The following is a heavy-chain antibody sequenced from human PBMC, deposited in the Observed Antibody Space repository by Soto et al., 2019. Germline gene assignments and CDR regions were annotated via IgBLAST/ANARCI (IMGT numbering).Heavy chain of an antibody. V-gene: IGHV6-1*01. CDR2: TYYRSKWYN. J-gene: IGHJ5*02. CDR3: VHSGGSCYGHWFDP. Sequence: PSQTLSLTCAISGDSVSSNSAAWNWIRQSPSRGLEWLGRTYYRSKWYNEYAVSVKGRIIINPDTSRNQFSLQLNSVTPEDTAVYYCVHSGGSCYGHWFDPWGQGTLVTVSS. D-gene: IGHD2-15*01. CDR1: GDSVSSNSAA.